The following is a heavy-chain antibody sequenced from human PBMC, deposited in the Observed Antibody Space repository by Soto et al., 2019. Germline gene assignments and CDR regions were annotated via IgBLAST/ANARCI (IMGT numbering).Heavy chain of an antibody. J-gene: IGHJ4*02. D-gene: IGHD3-3*01. V-gene: IGHV1-69*13. CDR3: ASPGFWSGYYRVELWFDY. Sequence: SVKVSCKASGGTFSSYAISWVRQAPGQGLEWMGGIIPIFGTANYAQKFQGRVTITADESTSTAYMELSSLRSEDTAVYYCASPGFWSGYYRVELWFDYWGQGTLVTVSS. CDR2: IIPIFGTA. CDR1: GGTFSSYA.